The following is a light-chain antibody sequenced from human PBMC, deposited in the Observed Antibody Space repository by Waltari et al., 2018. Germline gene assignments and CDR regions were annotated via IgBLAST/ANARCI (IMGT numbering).Light chain of an antibody. CDR1: SSNLGSNT. Sequence: QSVLTQPPSASGTPGQRVTIPCSGSSSNLGSNTLNWYQQLPGTAPKLLIYSNNQRPSGVPDRFSGSKSGTSASLAISGLQSEDEADYYCAAWDDSLKTVIFGGGTKLTVL. J-gene: IGLJ2*01. CDR3: AAWDDSLKTVI. CDR2: SNN. V-gene: IGLV1-44*01.